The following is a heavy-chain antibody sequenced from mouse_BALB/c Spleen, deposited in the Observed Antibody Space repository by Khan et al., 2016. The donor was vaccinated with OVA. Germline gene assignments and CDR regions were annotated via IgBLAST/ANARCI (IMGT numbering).Heavy chain of an antibody. Sequence: VQLKESGAELVKPGASVKLSYTASGFNIKDTHMHWVKQRPEQGLEWIGRIDPANDNSKYDPRFQGKATITADTSSNTAYLHLSSLTSEDTVVYYCAPAGTGDYFDYWGQGTTLTVSS. CDR1: GFNIKDTH. V-gene: IGHV14-3*02. CDR3: APAGTGDYFDY. D-gene: IGHD4-1*01. J-gene: IGHJ2*01. CDR2: IDPANDNS.